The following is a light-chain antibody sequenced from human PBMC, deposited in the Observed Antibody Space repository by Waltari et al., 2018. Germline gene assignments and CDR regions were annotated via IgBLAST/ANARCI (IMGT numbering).Light chain of an antibody. CDR1: QSISSN. CDR2: GAS. CDR3: HQFGSLPRT. Sequence: EIVFTQSPGTLCLSPGERATLSCRASQSISSNLARYQQKPGQAPRLLMYGASARATGIPDRFSGSGSGTDFNFTITRREPEDFAVYYCHQFGSLPRTFGQGTKVEI. J-gene: IGKJ1*01. V-gene: IGKV3-20*01.